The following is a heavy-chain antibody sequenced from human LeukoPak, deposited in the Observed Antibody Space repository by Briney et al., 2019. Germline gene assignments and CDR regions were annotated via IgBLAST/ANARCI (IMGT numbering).Heavy chain of an antibody. V-gene: IGHV1-18*01. CDR3: ARATGTWGHDGFDI. J-gene: IGHJ3*02. CDR1: GYTFMSHG. D-gene: IGHD3-16*01. CDR2: ISGSSSNT. Sequence: ASVKVSCKAYGYTFMSHGISWVRQAPGQGLEWMGWISGSSSNTNYAQRLQGRVTMTTDTSTTTAYMELRSLRSDDTAVYYCARATGTWGHDGFDIWGQGTIVTVSS.